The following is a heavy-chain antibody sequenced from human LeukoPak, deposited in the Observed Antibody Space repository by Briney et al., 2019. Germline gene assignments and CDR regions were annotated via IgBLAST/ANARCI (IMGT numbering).Heavy chain of an antibody. CDR1: GGTFSSYA. J-gene: IGHJ4*02. V-gene: IGHV1-69*13. Sequence: SVKVSCKASGGTFSSYAISWVRQAPGQGLEWMEGIIPIFGTANYAQKFQGRVTITADESTSTAYMELSSPRSEDTAVYYCARVTRLSSDTDYWGQGTLVTVSS. CDR2: IIPIFGTA. CDR3: ARVTRLSSDTDY. D-gene: IGHD3-16*02.